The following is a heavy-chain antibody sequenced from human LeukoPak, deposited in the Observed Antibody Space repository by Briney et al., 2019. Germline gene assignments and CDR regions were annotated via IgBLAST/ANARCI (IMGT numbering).Heavy chain of an antibody. CDR1: GGSTSSSSYY. D-gene: IGHD5-18*01. CDR2: IYYSGIT. V-gene: IGHV4-39*07. CDR3: AREDTVMAPGFDY. J-gene: IGHJ4*02. Sequence: SETLSLTCTVSGGSTSSSSYYWGWIRQPPGKGLEWIGSIYYSGITYHNPSLRSRVTISVDTSKNQFSLKLSAVTAADTAVYYCAREDTVMAPGFDYWGQGTLVTVSS.